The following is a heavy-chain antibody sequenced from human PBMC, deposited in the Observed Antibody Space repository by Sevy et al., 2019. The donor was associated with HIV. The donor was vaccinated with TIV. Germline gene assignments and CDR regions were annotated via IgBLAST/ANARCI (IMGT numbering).Heavy chain of an antibody. CDR1: GGSISSNNYY. D-gene: IGHD3-3*01. J-gene: IGHJ5*02. Sequence: SETLSLTCTVSGGSISSNNYYWVWIRQPPGKGLEWIGSIYYSGSAYYNPSLKSRITISVDTSKNQFSLRLSSVTAADTAVYYCARLTIFVVLTDDWFDPWGQGTLVTVSS. CDR3: ARLTIFVVLTDDWFDP. V-gene: IGHV4-39*01. CDR2: IYYSGSA.